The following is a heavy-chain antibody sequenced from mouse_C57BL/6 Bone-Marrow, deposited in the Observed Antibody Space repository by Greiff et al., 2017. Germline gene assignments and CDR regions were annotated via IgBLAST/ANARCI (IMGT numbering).Heavy chain of an antibody. CDR2: IDPSDSYT. CDR1: GYTFTSYW. D-gene: IGHD1-1*01. V-gene: IGHV1-69*01. CDR3: AREPIITTVVANAMDY. Sequence: QVQLQQPGAELVMPGASVKLSCKASGYTFTSYWMHWVKQRPGQGLEWIGEIDPSDSYTNSNQKFTGKSTLTVDKSSSTAYMQLSSLTSEDSAVYYCAREPIITTVVANAMDYWGQGTSVTVSS. J-gene: IGHJ4*01.